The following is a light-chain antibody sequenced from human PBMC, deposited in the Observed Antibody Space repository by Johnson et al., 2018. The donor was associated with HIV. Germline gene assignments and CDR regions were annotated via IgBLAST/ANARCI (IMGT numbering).Light chain of an antibody. Sequence: QSVLTQPPSVSAAPGQKVTISCSGTSSNVGNNYVSWYQQFTGKAPKLLIYEKNKRPSGIPDRFSASKSGTSATLATTGLQTGDAADNYCGKWDSSLSAHYVFGTGTKVTVL. J-gene: IGLJ1*01. V-gene: IGLV1-51*02. CDR3: GKWDSSLSAHYV. CDR1: SSNVGNNY. CDR2: EKN.